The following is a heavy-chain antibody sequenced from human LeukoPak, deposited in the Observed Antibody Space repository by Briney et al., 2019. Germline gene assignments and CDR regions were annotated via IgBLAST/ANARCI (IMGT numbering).Heavy chain of an antibody. CDR2: INTANGDT. CDR3: ARDRCSGGICYSSLVY. V-gene: IGHV1-3*04. D-gene: IGHD2-15*01. Sequence: ASVKVSCKPSGYTFTTYVIHWVRQAPGQGLESLGWINTANGDTEYSRRFQGRVTFARDTSASTVYMELNSLKSEDTAMFYCARDRCSGGICYSSLVYWGQGTLVTVSS. J-gene: IGHJ4*02. CDR1: GYTFTTYV.